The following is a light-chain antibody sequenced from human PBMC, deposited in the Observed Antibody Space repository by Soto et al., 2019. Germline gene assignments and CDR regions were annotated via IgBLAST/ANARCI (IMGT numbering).Light chain of an antibody. J-gene: IGKJ1*01. CDR3: QQYQAFWA. CDR1: QSISNW. V-gene: IGKV1-5*01. CDR2: DAS. Sequence: DIHMTQSPSTLSASVGDRVTITCRASQSISNWLAWYQQRPGKAPSLLIYDASTLESGVPSRFSGSGSGTDFTLTTSSLQPDDFATYYCQQYQAFWAFGQGTKVDIK.